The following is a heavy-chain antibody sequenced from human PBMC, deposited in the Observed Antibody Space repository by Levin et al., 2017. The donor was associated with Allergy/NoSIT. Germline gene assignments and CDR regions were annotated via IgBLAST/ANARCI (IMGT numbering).Heavy chain of an antibody. CDR1: GGSIRTYY. D-gene: IGHD3-16*02. CDR3: AGRGYSSRGWFDP. Sequence: SQTLSLTCSVSGGSIRTYYWSWIRQPPGKGLEWIGDIFYSGRTNYNSSLKSRVTISVDTSKSQFFLNLSSVTAADTALYYCAGRGYSSRGWFDPWGQGTLVSVSS. V-gene: IGHV4-59*01. CDR2: IFYSGRT. J-gene: IGHJ5*02.